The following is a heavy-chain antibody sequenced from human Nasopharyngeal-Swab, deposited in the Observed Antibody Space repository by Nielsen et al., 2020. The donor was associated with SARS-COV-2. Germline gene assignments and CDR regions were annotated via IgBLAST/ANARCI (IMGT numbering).Heavy chain of an antibody. CDR3: ASIGFLEWLSHAIDI. V-gene: IGHV1-69*13. CDR1: GGTFSSYS. CDR2: IIPIFGTA. D-gene: IGHD3-3*02. J-gene: IGHJ3*02. Sequence: SVKVSCKASGGTFSSYSISWVRQAAAQGLEWIGGIIPIFGTANYEQKFQGRVTITADESTSTAYMELSSLRSEDTAVYYCASIGFLEWLSHAIDIWGQWTMVTVSS.